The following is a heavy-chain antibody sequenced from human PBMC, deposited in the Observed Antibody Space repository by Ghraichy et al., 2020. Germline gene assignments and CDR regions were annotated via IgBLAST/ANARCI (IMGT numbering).Heavy chain of an antibody. Sequence: GGSLRLSCVVSGFNFNIYGIHWARQAPGKGLEWVAVISHDGSNKYYADSVQGRFTISRDNSKNTLYLQMNNLTTEDTAVYYCATSISMMGVSWGQGTLVTVSS. V-gene: IGHV3-30*03. D-gene: IGHD3-3*02. CDR3: ATSISMMGVS. J-gene: IGHJ5*02. CDR1: GFNFNIYG. CDR2: ISHDGSNK.